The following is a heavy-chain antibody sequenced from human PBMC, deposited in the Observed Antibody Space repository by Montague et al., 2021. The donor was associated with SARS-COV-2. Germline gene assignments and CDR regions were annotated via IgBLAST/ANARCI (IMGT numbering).Heavy chain of an antibody. CDR3: ARVLGGYYGMDV. J-gene: IGHJ6*02. CDR2: ISDDGGNK. CDR1: GFTFSSYA. V-gene: IGHV3-30-3*01. Sequence: SLRLSCAASGFTFSSYAMHWVRQAPGKGLEWVAVISDDGGNKYYADSVKGRFTISRDNSKNTLYLQMNSLRAEDTAVYYCARVLGGYYGMDVWGQGTTVTVSS.